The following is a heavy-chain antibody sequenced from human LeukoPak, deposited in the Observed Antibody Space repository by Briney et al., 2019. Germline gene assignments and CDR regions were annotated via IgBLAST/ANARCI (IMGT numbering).Heavy chain of an antibody. Sequence: GRSLRLSCAASGFTFSSYGMHWVRQAPGKGLEWVAVISYDGSNKYYADSVKGRFTISRDNSKNTLYLQMNSLKAEDTAVYYCAKDRAAAGLDYWGQGTLVTVSS. CDR3: AKDRAAAGLDY. V-gene: IGHV3-30*18. CDR1: GFTFSSYG. D-gene: IGHD6-13*01. J-gene: IGHJ4*02. CDR2: ISYDGSNK.